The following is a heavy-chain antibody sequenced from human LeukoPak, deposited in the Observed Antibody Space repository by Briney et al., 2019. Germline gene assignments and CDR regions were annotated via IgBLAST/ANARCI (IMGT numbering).Heavy chain of an antibody. D-gene: IGHD3-22*01. CDR3: ARYDSQFHWYFDL. CDR2: IYYSGST. V-gene: IGHV4-30-4*01. J-gene: IGHJ2*01. Sequence: SETLSLTCTVSGGSISSGDYYWSWIRQPPGKGLEWIGYIYYSGSTYYNPSLKSRVTISVDTSKNQFSLKLSSVTAAGTAVYYCARYDSQFHWYFDLWGRGTLVTVSS. CDR1: GGSISSGDYY.